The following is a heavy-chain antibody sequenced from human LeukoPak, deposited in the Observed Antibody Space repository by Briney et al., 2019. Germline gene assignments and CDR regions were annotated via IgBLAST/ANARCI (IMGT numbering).Heavy chain of an antibody. CDR2: ISAFNGNT. CDR3: AIDHGSYGASFFDY. Sequence: GASVKVSCKASGYTFISYGISWVRQAPGQGLAWMGWISAFNGNTNYAQQFQGRATMTTDTSTSTAYMELRSLRSDDTAVYYCAIDHGSYGASFFDYWGQGTLVTVSS. D-gene: IGHD4/OR15-4a*01. V-gene: IGHV1-18*04. J-gene: IGHJ4*02. CDR1: GYTFISYG.